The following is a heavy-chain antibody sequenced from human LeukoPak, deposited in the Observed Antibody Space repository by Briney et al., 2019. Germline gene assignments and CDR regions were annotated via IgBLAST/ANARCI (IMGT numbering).Heavy chain of an antibody. Sequence: GASVKVSCKASGYTFTGYYMHWVRQAPGQGLEWMGWINPNSGGTNYAQKFQGRVTMTRDTSISTAYMELSRLRSDDTAVYCCARAGVVTDNMELVYYYYYYMDVWGKGTTVTVSS. D-gene: IGHD2-21*02. CDR2: INPNSGGT. V-gene: IGHV1-2*02. J-gene: IGHJ6*03. CDR1: GYTFTGYY. CDR3: ARAGVVTDNMELVYYYYYYMDV.